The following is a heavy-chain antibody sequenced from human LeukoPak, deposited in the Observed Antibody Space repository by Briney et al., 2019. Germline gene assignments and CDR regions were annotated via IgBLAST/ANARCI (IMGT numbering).Heavy chain of an antibody. D-gene: IGHD3-3*02. CDR3: ARGKLGYYYYLMDA. CDR1: GGTLSGYT. V-gene: IGHV1-69*05. Sequence: GSSVTVSCKASGGTLSGYTISWVRQAHRQGLEWVGGIIPIYGTPHSAQKFQGRVTITTDESTSTAFMDLSRLTFEDTAVYYCARGKLGYYYYLMDAWGKATTVTAPS. CDR2: IIPIYGTP. J-gene: IGHJ6*03.